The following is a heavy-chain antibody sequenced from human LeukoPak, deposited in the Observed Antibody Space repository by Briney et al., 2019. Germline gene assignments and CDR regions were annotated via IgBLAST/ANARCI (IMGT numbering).Heavy chain of an antibody. Sequence: SETLSLTCTVSGCSISSYCWRWIRQPPGKGLVWIGHIYYSGSTNYHPSLKSRVTISVDTSNNQFSLKLSSVTAADTAVYYCARFPAIAGAGDYWGQGTLVTVSS. D-gene: IGHD6-19*01. CDR3: ARFPAIAGAGDY. J-gene: IGHJ4*02. CDR1: GCSISSYC. CDR2: IYYSGST. V-gene: IGHV4-59*08.